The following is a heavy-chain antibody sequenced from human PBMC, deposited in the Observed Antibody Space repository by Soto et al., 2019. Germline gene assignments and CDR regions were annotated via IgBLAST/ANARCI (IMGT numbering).Heavy chain of an antibody. CDR2: IYYSGST. CDR3: ARARDSWRGRIAAAGTRYYFDY. J-gene: IGHJ4*02. V-gene: IGHV4-59*01. Sequence: PSETLSLTCTVSGGSISSYYWSWIRQPPGKGLEWIGYIYYSGSTNYNPSLKSRVTISVDTSKNQFSLKLSSVTAADTAVYYCARARDSWRGRIAAAGTRYYFDYWGQGTLVTVSS. D-gene: IGHD6-13*01. CDR1: GGSISSYY.